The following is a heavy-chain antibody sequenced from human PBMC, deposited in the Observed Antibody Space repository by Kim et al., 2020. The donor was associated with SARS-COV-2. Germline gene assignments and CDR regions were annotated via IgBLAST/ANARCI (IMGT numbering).Heavy chain of an antibody. CDR3: ARMVRSGSLYGSGSRRFDY. Sequence: SETLSLICTVSGGSISSSSYYWGWIRQPPGKGLEWIGSIYYSGSTYYNPSLKSRVTISVDTSKNQFSLKLSSVTAADTAVYYCARMVRSGSLYGSGSRRFDYWGQGTLVTVSS. V-gene: IGHV4-39*07. CDR1: GGSISSSSYY. J-gene: IGHJ4*02. CDR2: IYYSGST. D-gene: IGHD3-10*01.